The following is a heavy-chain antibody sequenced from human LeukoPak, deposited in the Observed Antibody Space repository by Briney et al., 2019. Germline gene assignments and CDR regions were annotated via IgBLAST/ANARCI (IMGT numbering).Heavy chain of an antibody. CDR3: ARHYYDSSGPLDY. CDR1: GGSISSYY. D-gene: IGHD3-22*01. V-gene: IGHV4-59*08. J-gene: IGHJ4*02. Sequence: PSQTLSLTCTVSGGSISSYYWSWIRQPPGKGLEWIGYIYYSGSTNYNPSLKSRVTISVDTSKNQFSLKLSSVTAADTAVYYCARHYYDSSGPLDYWGQGTLVTVSS. CDR2: IYYSGST.